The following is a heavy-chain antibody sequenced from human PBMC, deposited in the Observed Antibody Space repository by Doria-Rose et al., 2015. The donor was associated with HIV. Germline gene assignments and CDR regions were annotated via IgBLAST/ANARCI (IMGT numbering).Heavy chain of an antibody. Sequence: VQLVQSGGGVKQPGGSLRLSCTASGFTFEDFNMHWVRQAPGKGLEWIAYISGDGDRTRYSDSVRGRFTISRDNSGTCLYLQMTSLRTEDAGLYYCGKSYDYIRENLDSWGQGTLVTVSS. V-gene: IGHV3-43*01. CDR2: ISGDGDRT. D-gene: IGHD4-4*01. J-gene: IGHJ5*01. CDR1: GFTFEDFN. CDR3: GKSYDYIRENLDS.